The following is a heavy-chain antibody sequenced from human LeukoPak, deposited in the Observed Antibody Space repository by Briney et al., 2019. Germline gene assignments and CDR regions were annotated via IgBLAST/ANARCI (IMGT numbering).Heavy chain of an antibody. J-gene: IGHJ3*02. V-gene: IGHV4-34*01. D-gene: IGHD3-3*01. Sequence: SETLSLTCAVYGGSFSGYYWSWIRQPPGKGLEWIGEINHNGSTNYNPSLKSRVTISVDTSKNQFSLKLSSVTAADTAVYYCARYYFGVRAFDIWGQGTMVTVSS. CDR3: ARYYFGVRAFDI. CDR1: GGSFSGYY. CDR2: INHNGST.